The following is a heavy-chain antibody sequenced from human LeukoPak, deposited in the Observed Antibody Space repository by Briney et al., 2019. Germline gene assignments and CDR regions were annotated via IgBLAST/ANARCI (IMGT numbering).Heavy chain of an antibody. J-gene: IGHJ5*02. CDR3: ARDPQTSGAGLSHWFDP. CDR1: GYSIGSGYY. Sequence: PSETLSLTCTVSGYSIGSGYYWGWIRQPPGKGLEWIGTIYHSGSTYYNPSLKSRVTILVDMSKNQFSLKLSSVTAADTAVYYCARDPQTSGAGLSHWFDPWGQGTLVTVSS. D-gene: IGHD1-26*01. CDR2: IYHSGST. V-gene: IGHV4-38-2*02.